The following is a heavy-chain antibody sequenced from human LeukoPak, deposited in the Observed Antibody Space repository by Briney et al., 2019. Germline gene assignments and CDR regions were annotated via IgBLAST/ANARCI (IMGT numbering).Heavy chain of an antibody. CDR1: GGSISSSSYY. D-gene: IGHD3-10*01. J-gene: IGHJ4*02. CDR3: ARHGSGTEHLDY. CDR2: IYYSGST. V-gene: IGHV4-39*01. Sequence: SETLSLTCTVSGGSISSSSYYWGWIRQPPGKGLKWIGTIYYSGSTYYNPSLKSRVTISVDTSKKQFSLKLSSVTAADTAVYYCARHGSGTEHLDYWGQGTLVTVSS.